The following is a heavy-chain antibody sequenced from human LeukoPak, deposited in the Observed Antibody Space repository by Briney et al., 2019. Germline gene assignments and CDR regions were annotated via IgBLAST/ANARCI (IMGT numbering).Heavy chain of an antibody. CDR3: ARTALGPYSGSDDY. D-gene: IGHD3-10*01. Sequence: SQTLSLTCTVSGGSISSGDYYWSWIRQPPGKGLEWIGYIYYSGSTYYNPSLKSRVTISVDTSKNQFSLKLSSVTAADTAVYYCARTALGPYSGSDDYWGQGTLVTVSS. CDR1: GGSISSGDYY. CDR2: IYYSGST. V-gene: IGHV4-30-4*01. J-gene: IGHJ4*02.